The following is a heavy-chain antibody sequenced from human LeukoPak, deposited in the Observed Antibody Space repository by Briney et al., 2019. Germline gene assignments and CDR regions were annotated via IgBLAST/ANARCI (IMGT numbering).Heavy chain of an antibody. V-gene: IGHV1-8*03. CDR3: AILNWNSAFDY. CDR2: MNPNSGNT. J-gene: IGHJ4*02. D-gene: IGHD1-7*01. Sequence: ASVKVSRKGSGYTFTSYGINWVGQAPRQGVEGLGWMNPNSGNTGYAQKFQGRVTITRNTSISTAYMELSSLRSEDTAVYYCAILNWNSAFDYWGQGTLVTVSS. CDR1: GYTFTSYG.